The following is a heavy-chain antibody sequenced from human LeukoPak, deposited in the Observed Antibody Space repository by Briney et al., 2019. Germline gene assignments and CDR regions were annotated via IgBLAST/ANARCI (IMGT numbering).Heavy chain of an antibody. CDR3: ATTTVTAYYYYGMDV. J-gene: IGHJ6*02. CDR1: GFTFSSYS. Sequence: GGSLRLSCAASGFTFSSYSMNWVRQAPGKGLEWVSYISSSSSTIYYADSVKGRFTISRDNAKNSLYLQMNNLRAEDTAVYYCATTTVTAYYYYGMDVWGQGTTVTVSS. V-gene: IGHV3-48*01. CDR2: ISSSSSTI. D-gene: IGHD4-11*01.